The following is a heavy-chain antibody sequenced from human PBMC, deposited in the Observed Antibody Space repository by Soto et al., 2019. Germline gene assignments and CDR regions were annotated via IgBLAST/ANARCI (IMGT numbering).Heavy chain of an antibody. V-gene: IGHV3-7*05. CDR1: GFTFSTYW. D-gene: IGHD3-10*01. J-gene: IGHJ4*02. Sequence: EVQLVESGGGLVQPGGSLRLSCTASGFTFSTYWMSWVRQAPGKGLEWVANIKQDGNEIHYVDSVKGRFTISRDNAKNSLSLHMDSQRDEDTAVYYWARDAGDAGLSWYYFDHWGQGTLVTVSA. CDR2: IKQDGNEI. CDR3: ARDAGDAGLSWYYFDH.